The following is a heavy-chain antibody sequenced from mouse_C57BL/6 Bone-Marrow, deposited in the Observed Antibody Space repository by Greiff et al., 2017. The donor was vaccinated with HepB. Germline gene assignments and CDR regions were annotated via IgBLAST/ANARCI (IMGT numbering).Heavy chain of an antibody. CDR3: ARPNCDRDAY. CDR1: GYTFTSYW. Sequence: QVQLQQPGAELVKPGASVKLSCKASGYTFTSYWMHWVKQSPGQGLEWIGMIHPNSGSTNYNEKLKSKATLTVDKSSSTAYMQLSSLTSEDSAVYYCARPNCDRDAYWGQGTLVTVSA. J-gene: IGHJ3*01. CDR2: IHPNSGST. V-gene: IGHV1-64*01. D-gene: IGHD4-1*02.